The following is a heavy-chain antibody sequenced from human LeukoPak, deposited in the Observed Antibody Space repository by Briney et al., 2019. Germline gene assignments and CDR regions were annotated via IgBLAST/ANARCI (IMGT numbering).Heavy chain of an antibody. Sequence: SETLSLTCIVSGDSISSSSYYWGWIRQSPGRGLEWIGSLYYSGSTHYNPSLKSRVTISVDTSKNQFSLKLSSVTATDTAVYFCARHEGGYSYLYGPAGYWGQGTLVTVSS. CDR3: ARHEGGYSYLYGPAGY. J-gene: IGHJ4*02. CDR1: GDSISSSSYY. D-gene: IGHD5-18*01. CDR2: LYYSGST. V-gene: IGHV4-39*01.